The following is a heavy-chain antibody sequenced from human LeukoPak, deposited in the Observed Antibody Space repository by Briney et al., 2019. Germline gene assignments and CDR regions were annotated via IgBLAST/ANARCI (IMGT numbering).Heavy chain of an antibody. V-gene: IGHV3-64*01. J-gene: IGHJ3*02. CDR3: ARAGGSYYGNAFDI. CDR2: ISSNGGST. Sequence: GGSLRLSCAASGFTFGSYAMHWVRQAPGKGLEYVSAISSNGGSTYYANSVKGRFTISRDNSKNTLYLQMGSLRAEDMAVYYCARAGGSYYGNAFDIWGQGTMVTVSS. D-gene: IGHD1-26*01. CDR1: GFTFGSYA.